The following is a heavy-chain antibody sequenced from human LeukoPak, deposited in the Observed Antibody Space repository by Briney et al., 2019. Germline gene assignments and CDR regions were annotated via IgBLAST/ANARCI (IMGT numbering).Heavy chain of an antibody. CDR3: ARENCSGGSCYFDTLAYFDY. V-gene: IGHV1-69*01. Sequence: SVKVSCKASGGTFSSYAISWVRQAPGQGLEWMGGIIPIFGTANYAQKFQGRVTITADESTSTAYMEPSSLRSEDTAVYYCARENCSGGSCYFDTLAYFDYWGQGTLVTVSS. CDR1: GGTFSSYA. CDR2: IIPIFGTA. J-gene: IGHJ4*02. D-gene: IGHD2-15*01.